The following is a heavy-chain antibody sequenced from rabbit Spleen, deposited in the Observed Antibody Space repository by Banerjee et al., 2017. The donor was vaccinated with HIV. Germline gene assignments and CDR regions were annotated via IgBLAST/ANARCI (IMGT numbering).Heavy chain of an antibody. CDR3: ARDTGSSFSSYGMDL. CDR2: IDPVFGAT. D-gene: IGHD8-1*01. Sequence: QEQLEESGGGLVQPGGSLKLSCKASGFDFSRYGVSWVRQAPGKGLEWIGYIDPVFGATYYASWVNGRFTISRHNAQNTLYLQLNSLTAADTATYFCARDTGSSFSSYGMDLWGQGTLVTVS. CDR1: GFDFSRYG. V-gene: IGHV1S47*01. J-gene: IGHJ6*01.